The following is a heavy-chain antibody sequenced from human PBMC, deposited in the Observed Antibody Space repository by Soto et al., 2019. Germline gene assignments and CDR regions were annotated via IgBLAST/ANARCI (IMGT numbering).Heavy chain of an antibody. CDR3: ARGITMVRGVTSYYYYYGMDV. V-gene: IGHV1-46*01. CDR2: INPSGGST. J-gene: IGHJ6*02. D-gene: IGHD3-10*01. CDR1: GYTFTSYY. Sequence: ASVKVSCKASGYTFTSYYMPWLRQAPGQGLEWMGIINPSGGSTSYAQKFQGRVTMTRDTSTSTVYMELSSLRSEDTAVYYCARGITMVRGVTSYYYYYGMDVWGQGTTVTVSS.